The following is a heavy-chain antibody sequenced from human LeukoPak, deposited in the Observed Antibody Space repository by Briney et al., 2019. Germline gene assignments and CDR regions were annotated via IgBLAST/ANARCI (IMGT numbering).Heavy chain of an antibody. D-gene: IGHD4-17*01. CDR1: GFTFSSYE. CDR3: ARGLTYGYYYYYMDV. J-gene: IGHJ6*03. CDR2: ISSSGSTI. Sequence: GGSLRLSCAASGFTFSSYEMNWVRQAPGKGLEWVSYISSSGSTIYYADSVKGRFTISRDNAKNSLYLQMNSLRAEDTTVYYCARGLTYGYYYYYMDVWGKGTTVTISS. V-gene: IGHV3-48*03.